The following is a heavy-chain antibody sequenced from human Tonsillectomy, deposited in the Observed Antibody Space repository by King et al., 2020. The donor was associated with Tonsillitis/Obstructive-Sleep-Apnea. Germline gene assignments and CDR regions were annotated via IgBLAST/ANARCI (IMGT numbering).Heavy chain of an antibody. CDR2: FYYSGST. CDR1: GGSISSSSYY. Sequence: QLQESGPGLVKPSETLSLICTVSGGSISSSSYYWGWVRQPPGKGLEWIGTFYYSGSTYYNPSLKSRVAISVDTSKNQFSLKLSSVTAADTAVYYCARQGEPDMVTDYYYCYGMDVWGQGTTVTVSS. J-gene: IGHJ6*02. D-gene: IGHD5-18*01. CDR3: ARQGEPDMVTDYYYCYGMDV. V-gene: IGHV4-39*01.